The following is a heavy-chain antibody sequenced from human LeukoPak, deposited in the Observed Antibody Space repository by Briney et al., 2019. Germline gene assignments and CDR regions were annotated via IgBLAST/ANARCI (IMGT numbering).Heavy chain of an antibody. Sequence: GGSLSLSCAASGLTFGNYAMIWVRQAPGKGLEWVSAISGSGGDTYYADSAKGRFTISRDNSKNTLYMQMNRLRAEDTALYFCATPLTTGTSFSAFDVWGQGTMVTVSS. J-gene: IGHJ3*01. CDR3: ATPLTTGTSFSAFDV. V-gene: IGHV3-23*01. D-gene: IGHD1-1*01. CDR1: GLTFGNYA. CDR2: ISGSGGDT.